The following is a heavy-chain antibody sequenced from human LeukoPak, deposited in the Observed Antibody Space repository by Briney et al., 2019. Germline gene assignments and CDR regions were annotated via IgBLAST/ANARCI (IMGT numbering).Heavy chain of an antibody. V-gene: IGHV4-59*01. D-gene: IGHD4-17*01. CDR2: IYYSGST. CDR3: AGTTVRGNWFDP. Sequence: PSETLSLTCTVSGGSISSYYWSWIRQPPGKGLEWIGYIYYSGSTNYNPPLKSRVTISVDTSKNQFSLKLSSVTAADTAVYYCAGTTVRGNWFDPWGQGTLVTVSS. J-gene: IGHJ5*02. CDR1: GGSISSYY.